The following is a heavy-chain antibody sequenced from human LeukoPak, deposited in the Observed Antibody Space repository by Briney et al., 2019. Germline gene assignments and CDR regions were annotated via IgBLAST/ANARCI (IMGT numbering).Heavy chain of an antibody. CDR2: IYPGDSDT. V-gene: IGHV5-51*01. Sequence: GESLKISCQVSGYYFTAHWIAWVRQMRGKGLEWMGIIYPGDSDTRYSPSFQGQVTISADKSFSTAYLQWSSLKASDTAIYYCARARVPRRAAYFEYWGQGTLVTVSS. CDR3: ARARVPRRAAYFEY. D-gene: IGHD2-15*01. J-gene: IGHJ4*02. CDR1: GYYFTAHW.